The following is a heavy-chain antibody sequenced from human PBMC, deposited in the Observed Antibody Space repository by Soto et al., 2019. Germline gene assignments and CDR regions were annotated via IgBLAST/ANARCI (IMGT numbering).Heavy chain of an antibody. CDR1: SGHISSYY. J-gene: IGHJ4*02. CDR3: ARGSGINYFDY. CDR2: IYYSESN. V-gene: IGHV4-59*01. Sequence: SETLSLNCTVASGHISSYYWSWLRQPTGKGLEWIGYIYYSESNNYNPSLKSRVTISVDTSKIQFSLKLSSVTSSDTAVYYCARGSGINYFDYWGQGTLVTVSS. D-gene: IGHD3-10*01.